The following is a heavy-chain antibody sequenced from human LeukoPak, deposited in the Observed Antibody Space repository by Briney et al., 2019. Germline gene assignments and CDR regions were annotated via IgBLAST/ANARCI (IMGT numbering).Heavy chain of an antibody. CDR3: ARVVTPRYCTSPSCYWKGWFDP. Sequence: ASVKVSCKASGGTLSRYAISWVRQAPGQGLEWMGGIIPIFGTSNYAQKFQGRVTITADESASTAYMELSSPRSDDTAVYNCARVVTPRYCTSPSCYWKGWFDPWGQGTLVTVSS. D-gene: IGHD2-2*01. J-gene: IGHJ5*02. V-gene: IGHV1-69*13. CDR2: IIPIFGTS. CDR1: GGTLSRYA.